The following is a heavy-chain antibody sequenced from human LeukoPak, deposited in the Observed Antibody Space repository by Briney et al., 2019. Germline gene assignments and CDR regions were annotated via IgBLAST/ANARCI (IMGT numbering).Heavy chain of an antibody. V-gene: IGHV3-30*18. J-gene: IGHJ4*02. CDR2: IPYDGSNK. CDR3: AKELYPPSSYYYDSSLDY. Sequence: GSLRLSCAASGFTFSSYGMHWVRQAPGKGLEGVAVIPYDGSNKYYADSVKGRFTISRDNSKNTLYLQMNSLRAEDTAVYYCAKELYPPSSYYYDSSLDYWGQGTLVTVSS. D-gene: IGHD3-22*01. CDR1: GFTFSSYG.